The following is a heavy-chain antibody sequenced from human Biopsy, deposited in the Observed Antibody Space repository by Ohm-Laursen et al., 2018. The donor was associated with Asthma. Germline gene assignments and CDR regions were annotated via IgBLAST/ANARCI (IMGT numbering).Heavy chain of an antibody. Sequence: VASVNVSCKASGYTFINYAIHWVRQAPGQRLEWMGWINAGIGNTKYSQKFQGRVTTTRDTSASTAYMDLSSLRSEDTAVYYCARTYYDFLTGQVNDVFAVWGQGTMVTVSS. J-gene: IGHJ3*01. CDR2: INAGIGNT. CDR3: ARTYYDFLTGQVNDVFAV. D-gene: IGHD3-9*01. V-gene: IGHV1-3*01. CDR1: GYTFINYA.